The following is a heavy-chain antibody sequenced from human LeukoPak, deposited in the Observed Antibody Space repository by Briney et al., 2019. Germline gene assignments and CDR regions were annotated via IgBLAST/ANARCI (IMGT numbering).Heavy chain of an antibody. Sequence: EASVKVSCTASGYTFTSYYMHWVRQAPGQGLEWMGIINPSGGSTSYAQKFQGRVTMTRDTSTSTVYMELSSLRSEDTAVYYCARAYCSSTSCYANYFDYWGQGTLVTVSS. D-gene: IGHD2-2*01. CDR2: INPSGGST. CDR1: GYTFTSYY. V-gene: IGHV1-46*01. CDR3: ARAYCSSTSCYANYFDY. J-gene: IGHJ4*02.